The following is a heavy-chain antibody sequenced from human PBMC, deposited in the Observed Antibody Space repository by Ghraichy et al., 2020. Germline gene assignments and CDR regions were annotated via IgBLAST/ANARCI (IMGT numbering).Heavy chain of an antibody. J-gene: IGHJ5*02. CDR3: ARSAPNNWFDP. CDR2: IYYSGDT. Sequence: SETLSLTCTVSGGSISSSDYYWSWIRQHPGKGLEWIGYIYYSGDTYYNPSLKSRATISVDTSKNQFTLKLTSVTAADTAVYYCARSAPNNWFDPSGQGTLVSVSS. V-gene: IGHV4-31*03. CDR1: GGSISSSDYY.